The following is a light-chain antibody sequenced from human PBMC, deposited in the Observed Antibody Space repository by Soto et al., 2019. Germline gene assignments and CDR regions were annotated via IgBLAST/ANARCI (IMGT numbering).Light chain of an antibody. V-gene: IGLV2-14*03. CDR1: SSDVGGYNY. Sequence: QSALTQPASVSGSSGQSITISCTGTSSDVGGYNYVSWYQHHPGKAPKLMIYDVSNRPSGVSNRFSGSNSGNTASLIISGLQAEDEADYYCSSYTSSSTPVVFGGGTKLTVL. CDR3: SSYTSSSTPVV. CDR2: DVS. J-gene: IGLJ2*01.